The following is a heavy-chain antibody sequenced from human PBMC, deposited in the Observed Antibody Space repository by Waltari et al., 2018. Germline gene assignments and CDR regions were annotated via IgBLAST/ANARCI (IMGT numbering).Heavy chain of an antibody. CDR3: TIDPISISIFGVDGLAEYFHN. D-gene: IGHD3-3*01. V-gene: IGHV3-15*07. CDR1: GFTFSNAW. J-gene: IGHJ1*01. CDR2: IKSKTDGGAT. Sequence: EVQLVESGGGLVRPGGSLRLSCAASGFTFSNAWMNWVPQAPGKGLEWVGRIKSKTDGGATDYAAPVKGGFTISRDDSKNTLYLQMNSLKTEDTAVYYCTIDPISISIFGVDGLAEYFHNWGQGTLVTVSS.